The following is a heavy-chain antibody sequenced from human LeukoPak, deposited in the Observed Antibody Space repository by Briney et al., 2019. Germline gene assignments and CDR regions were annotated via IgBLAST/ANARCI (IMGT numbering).Heavy chain of an antibody. J-gene: IGHJ4*02. V-gene: IGHV4-39*01. CDR2: IYYSGST. Sequence: SSETLSLTCTVSGGSISSSSYYWGWIRQPPGKGLEWIGSIYYSGSTYYNPSLKSRVTISVDTSKNQFSLKLSSVTAADTAVYYCASTKTVTLYYFDYWGQGTLVTVPS. CDR1: GGSISSSSYY. D-gene: IGHD4-17*01. CDR3: ASTKTVTLYYFDY.